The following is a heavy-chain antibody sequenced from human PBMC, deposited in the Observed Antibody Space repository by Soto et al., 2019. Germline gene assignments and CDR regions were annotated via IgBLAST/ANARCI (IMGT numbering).Heavy chain of an antibody. J-gene: IGHJ4*02. CDR1: GYTFANHW. CDR2: IDPSDSRT. Sequence: TGESLKISCNCSGYTFANHWISWVRQKPGQGLEWMGRIDPSDSRTKYNPSFEGHVTISVDKSIGATFLQWSSLEASDTAVYYCARRHGYSYDFDYWGQGTLVTVSS. D-gene: IGHD5-18*01. CDR3: ARRHGYSYDFDY. V-gene: IGHV5-10-1*01.